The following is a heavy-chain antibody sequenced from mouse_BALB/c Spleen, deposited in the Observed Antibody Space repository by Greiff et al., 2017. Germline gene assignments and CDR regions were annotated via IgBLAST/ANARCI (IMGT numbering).Heavy chain of an antibody. V-gene: IGHV1-5*01. CDR2: IYPGNSDT. J-gene: IGHJ1*01. Sequence: VQLQQSGTVLARPGASVKMSCKASGYGFTSYWMHWVKQRPGQGLEWIGAIYPGNSDTSYNQKFKGQAKLTAVTSASTAYMELSSLTNEDSAVYYSTRPTVVARHWYFDVGGAGTTVTVSS. D-gene: IGHD1-1*01. CDR1: GYGFTSYW. CDR3: TRPTVVARHWYFDV.